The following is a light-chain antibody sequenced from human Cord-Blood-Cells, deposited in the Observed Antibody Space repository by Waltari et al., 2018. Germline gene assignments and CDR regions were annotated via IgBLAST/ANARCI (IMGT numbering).Light chain of an antibody. CDR3: SSYTSSSSYV. CDR2: DVS. Sequence: QSALTQPASLSGSPGQSLTISCPGTSSDVGGYNYYSWYQQHPGKAPKLMIYDVSNRPSGVSNRFSGSKSGNTASLTISGLQAEDEADYYCSSYTSSSSYVFGTGTKVTVL. J-gene: IGLJ1*01. V-gene: IGLV2-14*01. CDR1: SSDVGGYNY.